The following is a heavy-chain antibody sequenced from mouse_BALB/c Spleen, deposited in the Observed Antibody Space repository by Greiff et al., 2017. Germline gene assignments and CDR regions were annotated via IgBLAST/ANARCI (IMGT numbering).Heavy chain of an antibody. D-gene: IGHD2-2*01. Sequence: EVQRVESGGGLVKPGGSLKLSCAASGFTFSDYYMYWVRQTPEKRLEWVATISDGGSYTYYPDSVKGRFTISRDNAKNNLYLQMSSLKSEDTAMYYCARGGGYDHFNNGGQGTTLTVSS. V-gene: IGHV5-4*02. CDR3: ARGGGYDHFNN. CDR1: GFTFSDYY. CDR2: ISDGGSYT. J-gene: IGHJ2*01.